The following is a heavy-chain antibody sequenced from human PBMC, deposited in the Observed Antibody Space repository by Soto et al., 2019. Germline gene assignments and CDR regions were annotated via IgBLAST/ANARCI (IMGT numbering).Heavy chain of an antibody. Sequence: QVQLVQSGGEVKKPGASVNISCKATGYTFISYSITWVRQAPGPGLEWMGWISTYNGNTKYAQSLQGRVTLTRDTSTNTAFMEIRGLRSDDTAIYYCAREGAHSTGWYDYFDQWGQGTLVAVSS. CDR3: AREGAHSTGWYDYFDQ. CDR1: GYTFISYS. J-gene: IGHJ4*02. V-gene: IGHV1-18*04. CDR2: ISTYNGNT. D-gene: IGHD6-13*01.